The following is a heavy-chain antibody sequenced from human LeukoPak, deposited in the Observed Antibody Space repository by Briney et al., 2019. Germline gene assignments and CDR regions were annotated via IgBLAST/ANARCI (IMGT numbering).Heavy chain of an antibody. CDR3: ASVVPPATNYFDW. D-gene: IGHD2-2*01. CDR2: IYYSGST. CDR1: GGSISSAGYY. V-gene: IGHV4-31*03. Sequence: SETLSLTCTVSGGSISSAGYYWTWIRQYPGKGLEWIGYIYYSGSTYYNPSLKSRVTISVDTSKNQFSLRLSSVTVADTAVYYCASVVPPATNYFDWWGQGTLVSVSS. J-gene: IGHJ4*02.